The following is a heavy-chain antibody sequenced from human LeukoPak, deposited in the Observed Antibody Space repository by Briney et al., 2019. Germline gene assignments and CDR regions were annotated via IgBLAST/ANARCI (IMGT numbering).Heavy chain of an antibody. J-gene: IGHJ4*02. CDR2: ICSGGNT. V-gene: IGHV3-53*01. CDR3: ARRYCSGGTCYFFDY. D-gene: IGHD2-15*01. Sequence: GGSLRLSCAASGFTFSSYAMSWVRQAPGKGLEWVSLICSGGNTYYADSVKGRFTISRDDSKNTLYLQMNSLRAEDTAVYYCARRYCSGGTCYFFDYWGQGTLVTVSS. CDR1: GFTFSSYA.